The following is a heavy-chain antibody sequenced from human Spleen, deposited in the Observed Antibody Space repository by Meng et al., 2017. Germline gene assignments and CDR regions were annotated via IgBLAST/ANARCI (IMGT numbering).Heavy chain of an antibody. Sequence: GESLKISCAASGFTFSSYSMNWVRQAPGKGLEWVSSISSSSYIYYADSVKGRFTISRDNAKNSLYLQMNSLRAEDTAVYYCARDYGGGDAFDIWGQGTMVTVSS. CDR2: ISSSSYI. D-gene: IGHD2-21*01. CDR3: ARDYGGGDAFDI. V-gene: IGHV3-21*01. CDR1: GFTFSSYS. J-gene: IGHJ3*02.